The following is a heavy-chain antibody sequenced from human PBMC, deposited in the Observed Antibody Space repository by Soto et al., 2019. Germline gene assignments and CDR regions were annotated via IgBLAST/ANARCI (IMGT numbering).Heavy chain of an antibody. CDR2: INHSGST. CDR3: ARGPISEWLVRPFDY. CDR1: GGSFSGYY. Sequence: SETLSLTCAAYGGSFSGYYWSWIRQPPGKGLEWIGEINHSGSTNYNPSLKSRVTIPVDTSKNQFSLKLRSVTAADTAVYYCARGPISEWLVRPFDYWGQGTLVTVSS. J-gene: IGHJ4*02. D-gene: IGHD6-19*01. V-gene: IGHV4-34*01.